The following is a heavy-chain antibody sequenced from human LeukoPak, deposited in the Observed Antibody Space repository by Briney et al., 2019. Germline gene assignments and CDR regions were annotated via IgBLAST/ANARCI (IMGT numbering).Heavy chain of an antibody. D-gene: IGHD2-8*02. CDR3: SRSRRVLCTGACYSFDY. Sequence: LSLTCAVYGGSFSSYSWSWVRQPPGKGPEWVGFIRSKVYGGATEYAASVKGRFIISRDDSESIAYLQMNSLETEDTAVYYCSRSRRVLCTGACYSFDYWGQGTLVTVSS. CDR1: GGSFSSYS. J-gene: IGHJ4*02. CDR2: IRSKVYGGAT. V-gene: IGHV3-49*04.